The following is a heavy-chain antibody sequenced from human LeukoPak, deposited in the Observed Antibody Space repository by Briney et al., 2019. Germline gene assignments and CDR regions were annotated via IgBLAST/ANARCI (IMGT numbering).Heavy chain of an antibody. Sequence: ASVKVSCKVSGYSLSDLSLQWVRQAPGQGLEWMGGFNPEHTETIYSQKFQGRVTLTEDTSTDTAYMELSSLRSEDTAMYFCAQXKXGYSGSXSWFDPWGQGTXVTVXS. CDR3: AQXKXGYSGSXSWFDP. CDR2: FNPEHTET. D-gene: IGHD5-12*01. J-gene: IGHJ5*02. V-gene: IGHV1-24*01. CDR1: GYSLSDLS.